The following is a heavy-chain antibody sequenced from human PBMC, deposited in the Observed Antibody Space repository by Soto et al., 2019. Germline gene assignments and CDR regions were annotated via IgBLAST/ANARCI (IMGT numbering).Heavy chain of an antibody. CDR1: GYIFTNYY. J-gene: IGHJ4*02. Sequence: QVQLVQSGTEVKKPGASVTVSCKAFGYIFTNYYMHWVRQAPGQGLEWMGVINPSGDGTSYAQKFQGRVTVTSDTSTSTYYLELSSLRSDHTAVYYCAREPPSTGLYDYWGQGALVTVSS. D-gene: IGHD6-19*01. V-gene: IGHV1-46*01. CDR2: INPSGDGT. CDR3: AREPPSTGLYDY.